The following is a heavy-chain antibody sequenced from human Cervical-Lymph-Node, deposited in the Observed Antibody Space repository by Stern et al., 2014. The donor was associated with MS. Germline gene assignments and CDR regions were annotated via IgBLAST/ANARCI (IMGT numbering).Heavy chain of an antibody. CDR2: IRPTGNDM. Sequence: EVQLVESGAGLVKPGGSLRLSCAASGFTFSTYRMNWVRQAPGQGLEWFSFIRPTGNDMFYADSVNGRITISRDKAKYALDLQMDSLRVEDTAVYYCARGHARDVWGQGTTVTVSS. J-gene: IGHJ6*02. D-gene: IGHD2-8*01. CDR3: ARGHARDV. CDR1: GFTFSTYR. V-gene: IGHV3-21*01.